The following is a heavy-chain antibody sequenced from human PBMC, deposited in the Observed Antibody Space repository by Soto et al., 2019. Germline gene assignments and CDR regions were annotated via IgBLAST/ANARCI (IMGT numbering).Heavy chain of an antibody. D-gene: IGHD3-22*01. J-gene: IGHJ4*02. CDR3: AREKDYYDKSGYYSSYLDS. Sequence: PGGSLRLSCGSSGFPFRNYAMNWVRPAPGKGLEWVSGISGRGSSTYYADSVKGRFTISRDNSQNTIYLQMNSLRAEDTAVYYCAREKDYYDKSGYYSSYLDSWGQGT. CDR1: GFPFRNYA. V-gene: IGHV3-23*01. CDR2: ISGRGSST.